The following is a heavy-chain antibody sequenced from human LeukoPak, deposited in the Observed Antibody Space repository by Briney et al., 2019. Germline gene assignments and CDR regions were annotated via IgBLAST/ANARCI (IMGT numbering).Heavy chain of an antibody. CDR1: GGSISDYY. V-gene: IGHV4-59*01. J-gene: IGHJ4*02. CDR3: ARGGFYGDYPDY. D-gene: IGHD4-17*01. CDR2: IYYSGST. Sequence: SETLSLTCTVSGGSISDYYWAWIRQPPGKGLEWIGYIYYSGSTNYNPSLKSRVTISVDTSKNQFSLKMSSVTAADTAVYYCARGGFYGDYPDYWGQGTLVTVSS.